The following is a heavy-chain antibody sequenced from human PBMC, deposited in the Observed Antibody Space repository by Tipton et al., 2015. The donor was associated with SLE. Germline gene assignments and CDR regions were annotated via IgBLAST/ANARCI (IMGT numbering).Heavy chain of an antibody. Sequence: QLVQSGGGVVQPGRSLRLSCAASGFTFSSYAMSWVRQAPGKGLEWVSAISGSGGSTYYADSVKGRFTISRDNSKNTLYLQMNSLRAEDTAVYYCTRGGAARPGNYMDVWGKGTTVTVSS. J-gene: IGHJ6*03. D-gene: IGHD6-6*01. CDR2: ISGSGGST. V-gene: IGHV3-23*04. CDR3: TRGGAARPGNYMDV. CDR1: GFTFSSYA.